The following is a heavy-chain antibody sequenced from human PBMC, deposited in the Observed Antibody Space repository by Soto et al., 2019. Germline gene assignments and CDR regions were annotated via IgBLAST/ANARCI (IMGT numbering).Heavy chain of an antibody. Sequence: GGSLRLSCAASGFTFSSYGMHWVRQAPGKGLEWVAVIWYDGSNKYYADSVKGRFTISRDNSKNTLYLQMNSLRAEDTAVYYCARPYYYDSSGYYDYYYGMDVWGQETTVTVSS. CDR1: GFTFSSYG. CDR2: IWYDGSNK. V-gene: IGHV3-33*01. D-gene: IGHD3-22*01. J-gene: IGHJ6*02. CDR3: ARPYYYDSSGYYDYYYGMDV.